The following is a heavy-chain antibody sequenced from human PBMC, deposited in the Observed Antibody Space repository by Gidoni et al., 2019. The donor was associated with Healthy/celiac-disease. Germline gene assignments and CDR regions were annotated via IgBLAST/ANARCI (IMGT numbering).Heavy chain of an antibody. J-gene: IGHJ4*02. CDR1: GFTFSSYA. V-gene: IGHV3-23*01. CDR3: AKAYSGYDHFDY. CDR2: ISGSGGST. Sequence: EVQLLESGGGLVQPGGSLRLSCAASGFTFSSYARSWVRQAPGEGLEWVSAISGSGGSTYYADSVKGRFTISRDNSKNTLYLQMNSLRAEDTAVYYCAKAYSGYDHFDYWGQGTLVTVSS. D-gene: IGHD5-12*01.